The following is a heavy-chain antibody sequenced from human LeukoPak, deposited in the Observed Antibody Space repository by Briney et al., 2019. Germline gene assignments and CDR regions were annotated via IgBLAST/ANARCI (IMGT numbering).Heavy chain of an antibody. D-gene: IGHD3-16*01. Sequence: PGGSLTPSCAASGLTFSYYWMHWVRQAPGKGLVWVSRISGDGSSTNYADSVKGRFTISRDNAKNTLYLQMNSLRAEDTAVYYCARTYLVGWYFDLWGRGALVTVSS. CDR3: ARTYLVGWYFDL. V-gene: IGHV3-74*01. CDR1: GLTFSYYW. CDR2: ISGDGSST. J-gene: IGHJ2*01.